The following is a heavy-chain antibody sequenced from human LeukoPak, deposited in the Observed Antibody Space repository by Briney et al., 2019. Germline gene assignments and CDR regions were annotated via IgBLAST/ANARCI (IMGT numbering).Heavy chain of an antibody. CDR2: IYYSGST. CDR1: GGSISSYY. D-gene: IGHD6-6*01. J-gene: IGHJ3*02. Sequence: SETLSLTCTVSGGSISSYYWIWIRQPPGKGLEWIGYIYYSGSTNYNPSLKSRVTISVDTSKNQFSLKLSSVTAADTAVYYCARRDSSSYRGAFDIWGQGTMVTVSS. V-gene: IGHV4-59*08. CDR3: ARRDSSSYRGAFDI.